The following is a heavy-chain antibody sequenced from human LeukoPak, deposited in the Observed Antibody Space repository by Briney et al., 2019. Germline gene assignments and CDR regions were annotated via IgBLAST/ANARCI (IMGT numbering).Heavy chain of an antibody. Sequence: GGSLRLSCAASGFTFSSHGMSWVRQAPGKGLEWVSGTSGSGGGTFYADSVRGRFTISRDNSKNTVYLQMNSLRAEDTAVYYCAKSATTVTSNFDYWGQGTLVTVSS. J-gene: IGHJ4*02. V-gene: IGHV3-23*01. CDR3: AKSATTVTSNFDY. CDR1: GFTFSSHG. CDR2: TSGSGGGT. D-gene: IGHD4-17*01.